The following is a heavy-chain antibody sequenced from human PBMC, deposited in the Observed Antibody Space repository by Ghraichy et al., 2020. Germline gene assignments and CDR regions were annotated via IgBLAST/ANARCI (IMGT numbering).Heavy chain of an antibody. CDR3: ARGTTSDY. Sequence: LRLPCTVSGGSISSGGYYWSWIRQHPGKGLEWIGYIYYSGSTYYNPSLKSRVTISVDTSKNQFSLKLSSVTAADTAVYYCARGTTSDYWGQGTLVTVSS. J-gene: IGHJ4*02. CDR1: GGSISSGGYY. D-gene: IGHD1-7*01. V-gene: IGHV4-31*03. CDR2: IYYSGST.